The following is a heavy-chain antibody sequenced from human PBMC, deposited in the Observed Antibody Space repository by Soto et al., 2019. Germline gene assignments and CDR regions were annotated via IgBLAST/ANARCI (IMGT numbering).Heavy chain of an antibody. V-gene: IGHV3-11*01. CDR1: GFTFSDDY. J-gene: IGHJ6*03. CDR2: ISSSGTTI. Sequence: GGSLRLSCAASGFTFSDDYMSWIRQAPGKGLEWVSYISSSGTTIHYADSVKGRFTISRDNAKNSLYLQMNSLRAEDTAVYYCARSKGYRLLSKYYDYMDVWGKGTTVTVSS. D-gene: IGHD2-2*01. CDR3: ARSKGYRLLSKYYDYMDV.